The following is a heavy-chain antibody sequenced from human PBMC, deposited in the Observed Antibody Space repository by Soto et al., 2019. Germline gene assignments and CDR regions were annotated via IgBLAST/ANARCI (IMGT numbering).Heavy chain of an antibody. D-gene: IGHD5-18*01. J-gene: IGHJ4*02. V-gene: IGHV3-21*01. CDR3: ARDQPGYSYGYGLGY. CDR1: GFTFSSYS. Sequence: EVQLVESGGGLIKPGGSLRLSCAASGFTFSSYSMNGVRQAPGKGLECVSSISSSSSYIYYADSVKGRFTISRDNAKNSLYLQMNSLRVEDTAVYYCARDQPGYSYGYGLGYWGQGTLVTVSS. CDR2: ISSSSSYI.